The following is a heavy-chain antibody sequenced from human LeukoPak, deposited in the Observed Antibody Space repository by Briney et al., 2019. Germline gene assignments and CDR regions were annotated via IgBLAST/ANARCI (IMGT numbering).Heavy chain of an antibody. V-gene: IGHV1-18*04. CDR1: GYTFTGYY. CDR2: INTYNGNT. CDR3: ARDLVHHRLLGTGYNWFDP. Sequence: GASMKVSCKASGYTFTGYYMHWVRQAPGQGLRWMGWINTYNGNTIYAQKFQGRVTMTTDTSTSTAYMELRSLRSDDTAVYYCARDLVHHRLLGTGYNWFDPWGQGTLVTVSS. J-gene: IGHJ5*02. D-gene: IGHD3-9*01.